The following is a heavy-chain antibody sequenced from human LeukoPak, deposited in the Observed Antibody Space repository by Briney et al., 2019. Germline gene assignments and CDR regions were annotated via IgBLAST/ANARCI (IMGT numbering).Heavy chain of an antibody. CDR3: ARPTATPAGSYYYHYLHV. V-gene: IGHV4-4*09. Sequence: SETLSLTCTVSGDSISGHYWNWIRQPPGKGLEWIGYIHSSGSTDYSPSLRSRVTLSVDTSKNQLSLKLTSVTAADTAVYYCARPTATPAGSYYYHYLHVWGKGTTVTVSS. CDR2: IHSSGST. D-gene: IGHD6-19*01. CDR1: GDSISGHY. J-gene: IGHJ6*03.